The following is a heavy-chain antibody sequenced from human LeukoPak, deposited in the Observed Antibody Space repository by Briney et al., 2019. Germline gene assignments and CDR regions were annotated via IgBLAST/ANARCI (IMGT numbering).Heavy chain of an antibody. Sequence: SVKVSCTASGGTFSSYAISWVRQAPEQGPEWMGGIIPIFGTANYAQKFQGRVTITADESTSTAYMELSSLRSEDTAVYYCARDHLAYYDSSGYCPFDYWGQGTLVTVSS. J-gene: IGHJ4*02. CDR3: ARDHLAYYDSSGYCPFDY. V-gene: IGHV1-69*13. CDR2: IIPIFGTA. CDR1: GGTFSSYA. D-gene: IGHD3-22*01.